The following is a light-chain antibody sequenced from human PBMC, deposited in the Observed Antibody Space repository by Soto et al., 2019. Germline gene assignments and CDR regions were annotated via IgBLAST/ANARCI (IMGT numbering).Light chain of an antibody. V-gene: IGKV1-5*01. Sequence: IQMTQSPSTLSASIGDRVTITCRASQSINNRLAWYQQMPGKAPNLLIYDASSLESGVPSRFRGSGSETEFTLTISCLQSEDFATYYCQQYYSFPWTFGQGTKVEIK. CDR2: DAS. CDR3: QQYYSFPWT. J-gene: IGKJ1*01. CDR1: QSINNR.